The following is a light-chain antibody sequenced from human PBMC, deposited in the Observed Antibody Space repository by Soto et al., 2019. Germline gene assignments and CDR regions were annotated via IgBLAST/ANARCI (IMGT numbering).Light chain of an antibody. Sequence: QSALTQPASVSGSXGQSXXXSXTGTSSDVGSYNLVSWYQQHPGKAPKLMIYEGSKRPSGVSNRFSGSKSGNTASLTISGLQAEDEADYYCCSYAGSSTSVVFGGGTKLTVL. CDR2: EGS. CDR1: SSDVGSYNL. J-gene: IGLJ2*01. CDR3: CSYAGSSTSVV. V-gene: IGLV2-23*01.